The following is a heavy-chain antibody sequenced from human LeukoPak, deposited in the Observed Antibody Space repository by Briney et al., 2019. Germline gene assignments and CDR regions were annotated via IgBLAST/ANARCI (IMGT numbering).Heavy chain of an antibody. CDR2: ISGSSNYI. CDR1: GFTFSTYS. V-gene: IGHV3-21*01. Sequence: GGSLRLSCAASGFTFSTYSMNWVRQAPGRGLEWVSSISGSSNYIYYADSVKGRFTISRDNAKNSLYLQMNSLRVEDTAVYYCAREYYDYVWGSYRQPDPTFDYWGQGTLVTVSS. D-gene: IGHD3-16*02. J-gene: IGHJ4*02. CDR3: AREYYDYVWGSYRQPDPTFDY.